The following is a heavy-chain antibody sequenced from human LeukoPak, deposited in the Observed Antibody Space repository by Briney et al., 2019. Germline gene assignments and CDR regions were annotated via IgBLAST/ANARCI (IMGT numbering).Heavy chain of an antibody. V-gene: IGHV4-4*07. D-gene: IGHD4-23*01. Sequence: PSETLSLTCTVSGGSISSYYWSWIRQPAGKGLEWIGRIYTSGSTNYNPSLKSRVTMSVDTSKNQFSLKLSSVTAADTAVYYCARDLALIDTTVVTPLWGQGTLVTVSS. CDR2: IYTSGST. CDR1: GGSISSYY. J-gene: IGHJ4*02. CDR3: ARDLALIDTTVVTPL.